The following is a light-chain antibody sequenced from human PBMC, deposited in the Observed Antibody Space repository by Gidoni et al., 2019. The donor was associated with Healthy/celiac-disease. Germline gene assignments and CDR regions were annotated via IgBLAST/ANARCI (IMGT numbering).Light chain of an antibody. Sequence: SYELTHPPPVSVSPGQTASITCSGDKLGDKYAFWYQQKPGQSPVLVIYQDSKRPSGIPERFSGANSGNTATLTIGGTQARDGADYYCQAWDSSTVVCGGGTKLTVL. J-gene: IGLJ2*01. CDR2: QDS. CDR1: KLGDKY. CDR3: QAWDSSTVV. V-gene: IGLV3-1*01.